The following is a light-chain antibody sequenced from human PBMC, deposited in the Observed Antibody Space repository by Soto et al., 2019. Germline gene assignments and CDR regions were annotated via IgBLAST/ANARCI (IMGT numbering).Light chain of an antibody. CDR1: RSISTW. J-gene: IGKJ2*02. Sequence: DIQMSQSPSTLSASVGDRVTINCRASRSISTWLAWYQHSPGKAPKLLIYQASSLEDGVPSRFSGSGSRTEFTLTISSLQPDDFAPYYCQQYISDSRTFGQGTKVESK. CDR2: QAS. CDR3: QQYISDSRT. V-gene: IGKV1-5*03.